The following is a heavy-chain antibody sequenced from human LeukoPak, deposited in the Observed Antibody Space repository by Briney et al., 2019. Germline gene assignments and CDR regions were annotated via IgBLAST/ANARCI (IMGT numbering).Heavy chain of an antibody. V-gene: IGHV4-38-2*02. CDR1: GYSISSGYY. D-gene: IGHD5-18*01. Sequence: SETLSLTCTVSGYSISSGYYWGWIRQPPGKGLEWIGSIYHSGSTYYNPSLKSRVTISVDTSKNQFSLKLSSVTAADTAVYYCARTLIGYSYGYFDYWGQGTLVTVSS. J-gene: IGHJ4*02. CDR2: IYHSGST. CDR3: ARTLIGYSYGYFDY.